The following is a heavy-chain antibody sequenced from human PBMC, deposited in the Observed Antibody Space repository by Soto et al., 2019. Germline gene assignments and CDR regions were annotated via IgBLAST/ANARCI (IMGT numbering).Heavy chain of an antibody. J-gene: IGHJ6*02. D-gene: IGHD3-3*01. V-gene: IGHV3-23*01. CDR2: INAGGDAT. Sequence: GGSLRLSCAASGFTFSSYAMTWVHQASGKGLEWVSTINAGGDATYYADSLKGRFTISRDNSKNTLYLQMNSLRAEDTAVYYCAKDREDIRFLEWLSQVCMDVWGEGTTVTVS. CDR1: GFTFSSYA. CDR3: AKDREDIRFLEWLSQVCMDV.